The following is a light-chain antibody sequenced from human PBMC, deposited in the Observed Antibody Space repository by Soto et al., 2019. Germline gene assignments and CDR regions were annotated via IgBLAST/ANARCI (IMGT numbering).Light chain of an antibody. V-gene: IGLV3-9*01. CDR2: RDY. J-gene: IGLJ2*01. Sequence: SYELTQPLSVSVALGQTARITCGGNNIGSKNVHWYQQKPGQAPVLVIYRDYNRPSGIPERFSGSNSVNTATLSIGRAQAGDEADYYCQVWDSSTHVVFGGGTKLTVL. CDR3: QVWDSSTHVV. CDR1: NIGSKN.